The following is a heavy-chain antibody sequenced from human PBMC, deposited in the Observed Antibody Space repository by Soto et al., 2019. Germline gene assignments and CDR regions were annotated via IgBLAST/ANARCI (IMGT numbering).Heavy chain of an antibody. CDR1: GFIFSSFS. CDR3: ARSYDTLTGSCLWIDS. D-gene: IGHD3-9*01. CDR2: ISYDGRKE. V-gene: IGHV3-30*04. Sequence: QDQLEESGGGVVRPGRSLRLSCAASGFIFSSFSMHWVRQAPGKGLEWVALISYDGRKELYADSVKGRFTTSRDNSTNSQFLEMNSLRAEDTAVYYCARSYDTLTGSCLWIDSWGQGTLVTVSS. J-gene: IGHJ4*02.